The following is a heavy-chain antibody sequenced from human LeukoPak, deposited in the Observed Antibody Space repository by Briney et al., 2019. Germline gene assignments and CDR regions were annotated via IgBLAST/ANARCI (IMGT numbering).Heavy chain of an antibody. CDR2: INPSGSST. CDR3: ARDQLGAVLYFDY. D-gene: IGHD1-1*01. J-gene: IGHJ4*02. Sequence: ASVKVSCKASGYTFTSYYMHWVRQAPGQGLEWMGLINPSGSSTSYAQKFQGGLSLTRDMSTSTDYMELSSLRSEDTAVYYCARDQLGAVLYFDYWGQGTLVTVSS. CDR1: GYTFTSYY. V-gene: IGHV1-46*01.